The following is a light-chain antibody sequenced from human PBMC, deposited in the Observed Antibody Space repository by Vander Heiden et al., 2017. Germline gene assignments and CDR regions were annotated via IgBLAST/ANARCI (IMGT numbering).Light chain of an antibody. J-gene: IGKJ5*01. V-gene: IGKV1-39*01. CDR2: TAS. Sequence: DIQMTQSPSSLSASVGDRVTITCRASQSIRNYLNWYQQKPGKAPKLLIYTASSFQSGVPSRFSGSGSGTDFTLTINSLQPEDFATYYCQQSYSTPFTFGQGTRLEIK. CDR3: QQSYSTPFT. CDR1: QSIRNY.